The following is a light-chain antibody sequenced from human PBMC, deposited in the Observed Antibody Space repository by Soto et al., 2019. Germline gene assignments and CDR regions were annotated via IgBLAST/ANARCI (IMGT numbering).Light chain of an antibody. J-gene: IGLJ1*01. Sequence: QSALTQPASASGSPGQSITISCTGSRSDFGAYDYVSWYQQHPGKAPKLMIFEVSYRPSGVSTRFSGSKSGNTASLTISGLQAEDEADYYCSSYTTTSTLYVFGTGTKVTVL. CDR2: EVS. CDR3: SSYTTTSTLYV. V-gene: IGLV2-14*01. CDR1: RSDFGAYDY.